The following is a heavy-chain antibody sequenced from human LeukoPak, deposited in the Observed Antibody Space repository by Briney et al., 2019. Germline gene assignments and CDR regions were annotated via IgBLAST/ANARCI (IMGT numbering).Heavy chain of an antibody. CDR3: ARHISGAATLD. V-gene: IGHV4-59*08. J-gene: IGHJ4*02. CDR2: IYYTGST. CDR1: GGSMRNYY. Sequence: SETLSLTCTVSGGSMRNYYGSWIRQPPGKGLEWIAYIYYTGSTYYNPSLTSRVTMSVDKSKNKFSLSLSAVTAAGAGVYFCARHISGAATLDWGQGALVTVSS. D-gene: IGHD3-3*02.